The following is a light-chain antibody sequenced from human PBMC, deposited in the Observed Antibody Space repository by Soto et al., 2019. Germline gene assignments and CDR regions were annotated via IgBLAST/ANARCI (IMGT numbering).Light chain of an antibody. CDR1: SSDVGAYNY. J-gene: IGLJ2*01. CDR3: TSWTTITTMK. V-gene: IGLV2-14*01. Sequence: QSALTQPASVSGSPGQSITISCTGTSSDVGAYNYVSWYQQHPGKAPKLMIYDVNIRPSGVSNRFSGSKSGNTASLTISGLRAEDEADYYCTSWTTITTMKFGGWTKRTVL. CDR2: DVN.